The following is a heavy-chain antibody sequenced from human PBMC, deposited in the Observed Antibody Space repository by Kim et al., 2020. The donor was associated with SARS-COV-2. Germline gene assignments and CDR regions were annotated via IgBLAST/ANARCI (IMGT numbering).Heavy chain of an antibody. D-gene: IGHD5-18*01. CDR3: ARDPTATTAQYWYFDV. V-gene: IGHV4-31*03. J-gene: IGHJ2*01. CDR1: GGSISSGEHY. Sequence: SETLSLTCSVSGGSISSGEHYWSWFRQHPGKGLEWIGYIYHSGSTYYNPSLESRVSILLDTSKNQFSLKLTYVTAADTAVYYCARDPTATTAQYWYFDVWGRGALVTVSS. CDR2: IYHSGST.